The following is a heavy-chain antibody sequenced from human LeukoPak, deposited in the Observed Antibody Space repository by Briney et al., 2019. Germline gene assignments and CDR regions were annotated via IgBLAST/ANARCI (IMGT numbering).Heavy chain of an antibody. CDR3: ARSYGSGSYPFDY. V-gene: IGHV4-30-2*01. CDR2: IYHSGST. CDR1: GGSISSGGYS. J-gene: IGHJ4*02. Sequence: SETLSLTCAVSGGSISSGGYSWSWIRQPPGTGLEWIGYIYHSGSTYYNPSLKSRVTISVDRSKNQFSLKLSSVTAADTAVYYCARSYGSGSYPFDYWGQGTLVTVSS. D-gene: IGHD3-10*01.